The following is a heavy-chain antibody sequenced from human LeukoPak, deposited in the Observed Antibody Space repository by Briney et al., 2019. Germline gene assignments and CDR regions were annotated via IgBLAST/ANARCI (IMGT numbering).Heavy chain of an antibody. D-gene: IGHD3-10*01. CDR1: GFTFSSYS. J-gene: IGHJ3*02. CDR3: ARDHDTMVRGVIIRAFDI. Sequence: GGSLRLSCAASGFTFSSYSMNWVRQAPGKGLEWVSYISSSSSTIYYADSVKGRFTISRDNAKNSLYLQMNSLRAEDTAVYYCARDHDTMVRGVIIRAFDIWGQGTMVTVSS. V-gene: IGHV3-48*04. CDR2: ISSSSSTI.